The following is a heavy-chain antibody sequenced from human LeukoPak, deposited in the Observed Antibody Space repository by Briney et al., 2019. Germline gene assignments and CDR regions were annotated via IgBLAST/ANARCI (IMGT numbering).Heavy chain of an antibody. CDR3: AKESSERTARPFDS. V-gene: IGHV3-30*18. J-gene: IGHJ4*02. Sequence: GGSLRLSCAASGFTFSSYGMQWVRQAPDKGLEWVAVISYDGTVTHYAESVKGRFTISRDKAKNTLYLQMNSLRVEDTGLYYCAKESSERTARPFDSWGQGTLVTVSP. D-gene: IGHD2-21*02. CDR1: GFTFSSYG. CDR2: ISYDGTVT.